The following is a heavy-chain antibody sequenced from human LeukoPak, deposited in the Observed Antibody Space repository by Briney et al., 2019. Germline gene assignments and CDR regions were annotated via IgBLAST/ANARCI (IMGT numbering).Heavy chain of an antibody. Sequence: SETLSLTCAVYGGSFSGYYWSWIRQPPGKGLEWIGEINHSGSTNYNPSLKSRVTISVDTSKNQFSLKLSSVTAADTAVYYCASRSGGNSRYYGMDVWGQGTTVTVSS. D-gene: IGHD2-15*01. J-gene: IGHJ6*02. V-gene: IGHV4-34*01. CDR3: ASRSGGNSRYYGMDV. CDR1: GGSFSGYY. CDR2: INHSGST.